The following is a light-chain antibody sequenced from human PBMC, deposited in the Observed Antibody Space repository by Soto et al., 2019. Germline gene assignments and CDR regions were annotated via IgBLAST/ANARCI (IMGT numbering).Light chain of an antibody. CDR2: GTS. CDR3: QQYNNWPYT. J-gene: IGKJ2*01. CDR1: QSVGSN. Sequence: EIVMTQSPVTLSVSPGERAALSCRASQSVGSNFAWYQQRPGQAPRGLIYGTSTRATGVPARFSGSGSGTDFTLTISSLQSEDFAVYYCQQYNNWPYTFGQGTRLEIK. V-gene: IGKV3-15*01.